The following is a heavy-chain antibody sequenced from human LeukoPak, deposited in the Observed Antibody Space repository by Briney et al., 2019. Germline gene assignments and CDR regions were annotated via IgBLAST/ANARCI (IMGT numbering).Heavy chain of an antibody. D-gene: IGHD3-10*01. Sequence: ASVKVSCKASGYTFTSYYMHWVRQAPGQGLEWMGIINPSGGSTSHAQKFQGRVTMTRDTSTSTVYMELSSLRSEDTAVYYCARAYGSGSYTLLFFDYWGQGTLVTVSS. V-gene: IGHV1-46*01. CDR2: INPSGGST. J-gene: IGHJ4*02. CDR1: GYTFTSYY. CDR3: ARAYGSGSYTLLFFDY.